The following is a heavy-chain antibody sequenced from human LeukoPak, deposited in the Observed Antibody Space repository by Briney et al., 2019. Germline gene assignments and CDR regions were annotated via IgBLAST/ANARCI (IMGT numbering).Heavy chain of an antibody. CDR3: ARMVRGVIVGWFDP. V-gene: IGHV3-21*01. CDR1: GFTVSSYS. CDR2: ISSSSSYI. J-gene: IGHJ5*02. D-gene: IGHD3-10*01. Sequence: GGSLRLSCAASGFTVSSYSMNWVRQAPGKGLEWVSSISSSSSYIYYADSVKGGVTISRDNAKNSLYLKMNGLRAEDTAVYYCARMVRGVIVGWFDPWGQGTLVTVSS.